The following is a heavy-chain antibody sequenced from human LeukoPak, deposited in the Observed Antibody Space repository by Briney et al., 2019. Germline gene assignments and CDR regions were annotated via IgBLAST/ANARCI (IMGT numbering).Heavy chain of an antibody. CDR2: INTDTGNP. J-gene: IGHJ4*02. CDR3: ARDGTQRLDPFFDY. Sequence: ASVKVSCKASGGTFSSYAISWVRQAPGQGLEYMGWINTDTGNPMYARGFTGRFVFSLDTSVRTAYLQIDSLKADDTAVYYCARDGTQRLDPFFDYWGQGSLVTVSA. D-gene: IGHD1-1*01. CDR1: GGTFSSYA. V-gene: IGHV7-4-1*01.